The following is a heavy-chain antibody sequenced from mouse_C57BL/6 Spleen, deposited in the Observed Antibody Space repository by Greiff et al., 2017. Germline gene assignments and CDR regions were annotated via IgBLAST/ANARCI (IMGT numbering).Heavy chain of an antibody. CDR2: SRNKANDYTT. CDR3: ARDGPYYYGSSYDRWYFDV. D-gene: IGHD1-1*01. V-gene: IGHV7-1*01. Sequence: EVNVVESRGGLVQSGRSLRLSCATSGFTFSDFYMEWVRQAPGKGLEWIAASRNKANDYTTEYSASVKGRFIVSRDTSQSILYLQMNALRAEDTAIYYCARDGPYYYGSSYDRWYFDVWGTGTTVTVSS. CDR1: GFTFSDFY. J-gene: IGHJ1*03.